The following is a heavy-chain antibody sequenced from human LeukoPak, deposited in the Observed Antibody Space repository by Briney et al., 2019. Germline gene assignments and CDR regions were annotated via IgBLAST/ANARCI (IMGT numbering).Heavy chain of an antibody. CDR3: ARVSYDSSGIDY. Sequence: SETLSLTCTVSGGSISSYYWSWIRQPPGKGLEWIGYIYYSGSTNYNPSLKSRVTISVDTSKNQFSLKLSSVNAADTDVYYCARVSYDSSGIDYWGQGTLVTVSS. CDR2: IYYSGST. D-gene: IGHD3-22*01. CDR1: GGSISSYY. J-gene: IGHJ4*02. V-gene: IGHV4-59*01.